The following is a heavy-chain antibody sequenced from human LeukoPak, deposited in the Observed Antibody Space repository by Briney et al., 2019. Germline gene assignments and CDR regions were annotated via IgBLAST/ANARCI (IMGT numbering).Heavy chain of an antibody. CDR3: AASYDFWGGYLNHDY. CDR1: GYTFTSYG. V-gene: IGHV1-2*02. Sequence: ASVKASCKASGYTFTSYGISWVRQAPGQGLEWMGWINPNSGDTNYAQKLQGRVTMTRDTSISTAYMELSRLKSDDTAVYYCAASYDFWGGYLNHDYWGQGTLVTVSS. CDR2: INPNSGDT. J-gene: IGHJ4*02. D-gene: IGHD3-3*01.